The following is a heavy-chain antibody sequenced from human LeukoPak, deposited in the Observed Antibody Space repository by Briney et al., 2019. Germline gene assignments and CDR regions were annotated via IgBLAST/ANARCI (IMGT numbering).Heavy chain of an antibody. V-gene: IGHV4-38-2*02. J-gene: IGHJ4*02. Sequence: PSETLSLTCTVSGYSIISDHYWGWIRQPPGKGLEWIGFVYHSGFTSYSPSLKSRVTISVDTSKNHFSLNLKSVTVADTAVCYCAKIEMASIQFDSWGQGTGVTVSS. CDR3: AKIEMASIQFDS. CDR1: GYSIISDHY. CDR2: VYHSGFT. D-gene: IGHD5-24*01.